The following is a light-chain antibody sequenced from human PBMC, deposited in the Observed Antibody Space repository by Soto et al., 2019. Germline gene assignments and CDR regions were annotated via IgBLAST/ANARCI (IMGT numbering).Light chain of an antibody. Sequence: DIQMTQSPSSQSASVGDRVTITCRASQSINSYLNWYQQKPGKAPKLLIYAASSLQSGVPSRFSGSGSETDFTLTITSLQPDDFATYYCQQSFSTPRMFGQGTRVDI. V-gene: IGKV1-39*01. J-gene: IGKJ1*01. CDR2: AAS. CDR3: QQSFSTPRM. CDR1: QSINSY.